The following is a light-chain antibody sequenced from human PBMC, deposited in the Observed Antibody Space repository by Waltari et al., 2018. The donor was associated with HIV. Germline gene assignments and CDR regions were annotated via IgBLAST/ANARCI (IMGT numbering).Light chain of an antibody. CDR1: DSVSNY. CDR2: DAS. J-gene: IGKJ5*01. Sequence: VLTQSPASLSLSPGDRATLSCRASDSVSNYLAWYQQKPGQAPRLLNYDASIRATGIPARFSGSGSRTDFTLTSSSLEPEDFALYYCQQRNNWPPEVSFGQGTRLEIK. CDR3: QQRNNWPPEVS. V-gene: IGKV3-11*01.